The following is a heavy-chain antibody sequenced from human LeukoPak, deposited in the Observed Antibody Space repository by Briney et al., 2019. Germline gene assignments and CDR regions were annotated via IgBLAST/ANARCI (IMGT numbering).Heavy chain of an antibody. J-gene: IGHJ4*02. V-gene: IGHV4-59*01. D-gene: IGHD3-3*01. Sequence: SETLSLTCAVYGGSFSGYYWSWIRQPPGKGLEWIGYIYYSGSANYNPSLKSRVTISVDTSKNQFSLKLSSVTAADTAVYYCARAGHDYDFWSGYYRPYYFDYWGQGTLVTVSS. CDR2: IYYSGSA. CDR3: ARAGHDYDFWSGYYRPYYFDY. CDR1: GGSFSGYY.